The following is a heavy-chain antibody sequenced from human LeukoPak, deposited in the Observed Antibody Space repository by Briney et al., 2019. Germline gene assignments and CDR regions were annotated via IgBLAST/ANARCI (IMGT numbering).Heavy chain of an antibody. V-gene: IGHV4-59*11. J-gene: IGHJ4*02. CDR1: GGSINSHY. Sequence: PSETLSLTCSVSGGSINSHYWSWIRQPPGKRLEWNGYIFNTWNTNYNPSLASRVTMSVDTSRAQFFLRLSPVTAADTAIYYCASRPADTTWYGVFDYWSQGTLVTVSS. CDR3: ASRPADTTWYGVFDY. CDR2: IFNTWNT. D-gene: IGHD3-10*01.